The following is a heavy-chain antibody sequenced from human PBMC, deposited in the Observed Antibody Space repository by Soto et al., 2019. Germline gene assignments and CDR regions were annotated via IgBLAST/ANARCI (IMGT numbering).Heavy chain of an antibody. CDR1: GGSLSSADNY. D-gene: IGHD3-22*01. CDR2: IYYSGST. CDR3: AREGYYDSSGYYYVDY. V-gene: IGHV4-30-4*08. Sequence: PSETLSLTCTVPGGSLSSADNYLSWIRQPPGTGLEWIGYIYYSGSTYYNPSLKSRVTISVDTSKNQFSLKLSSVTAADTAVYYCAREGYYDSSGYYYVDYCGQGTLVTVSS. J-gene: IGHJ4*02.